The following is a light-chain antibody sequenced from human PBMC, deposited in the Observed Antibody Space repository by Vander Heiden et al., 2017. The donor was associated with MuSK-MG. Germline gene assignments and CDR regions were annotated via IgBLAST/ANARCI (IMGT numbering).Light chain of an antibody. CDR3: LQDYDYPRT. CDR1: QAIRSD. V-gene: IGKV1-6*01. CDR2: GAS. Sequence: AIQMTQSPSSLSASIGDRVTITCRASQAIRSDLGWYQQKPGKAPKLLIYGASTLQSGVSSRFSGSGSGTDFTLTISSLQPEDFATYYCLQDYDYPRTFGQGTKVEMK. J-gene: IGKJ1*01.